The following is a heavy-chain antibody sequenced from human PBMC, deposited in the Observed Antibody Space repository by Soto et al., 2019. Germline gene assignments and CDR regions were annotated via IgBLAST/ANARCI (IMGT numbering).Heavy chain of an antibody. CDR1: GFTFRSYS. CDR3: AREGWPLLQTGMDV. J-gene: IGHJ6*02. Sequence: QPWWALGLSCASSGFTFRSYSMNWVRQAPGKGLEWVSYISSSNRTINYADSVKGRFIISRDNAKNSLYLQMHSLRDEDTAVYYCAREGWPLLQTGMDVWGQGTTVTVSS. CDR2: ISSSNRTI. D-gene: IGHD2-15*01. V-gene: IGHV3-48*02.